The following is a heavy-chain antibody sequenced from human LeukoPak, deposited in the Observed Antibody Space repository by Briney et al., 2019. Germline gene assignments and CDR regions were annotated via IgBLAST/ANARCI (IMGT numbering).Heavy chain of an antibody. D-gene: IGHD6-19*01. J-gene: IGHJ5*02. CDR3: ARLKSARGIAVAGTGWFDP. Sequence: GALVKVSCKASGYTFTSYGISWVRQAPGQGLEWMGWISAYNGNTNYAQKLQGRVTMTTDTSTSTAYMELRSLRSDDTAVYYCARLKSARGIAVAGTGWFDPWGQGTLVTVSS. CDR2: ISAYNGNT. CDR1: GYTFTSYG. V-gene: IGHV1-18*01.